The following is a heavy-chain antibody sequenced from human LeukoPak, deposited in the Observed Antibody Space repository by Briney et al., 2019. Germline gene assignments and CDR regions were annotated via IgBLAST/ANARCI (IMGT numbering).Heavy chain of an antibody. V-gene: IGHV4-4*09. D-gene: IGHD1-20*01. CDR3: ARLIPITRTADYFDY. Sequence: SETLSLTCTVSGASISRHYWRLIRQPPGKGLEYIGYISTSGSTNYNPSLKSRVTISVDTSKNQFPLKLRSVTAADTAIYYCARLIPITRTADYFDYWGQGALVTVSS. CDR1: GASISRHY. J-gene: IGHJ4*02. CDR2: ISTSGST.